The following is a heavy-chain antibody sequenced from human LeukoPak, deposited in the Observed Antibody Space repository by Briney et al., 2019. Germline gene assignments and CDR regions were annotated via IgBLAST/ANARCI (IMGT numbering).Heavy chain of an antibody. CDR1: GGSISSYY. Sequence: PSETLSLTCTVSGGSISSYYWSWIRQPPGKGLEWIGYIYYSGSTNYNPSLKSRVTISVDTSKNQFSLKLSSVTAADTAVYYCAGHVFPYQLLPYYMDVWGKGTTVTVSS. J-gene: IGHJ6*03. CDR3: AGHVFPYQLLPYYMDV. D-gene: IGHD2-2*01. V-gene: IGHV4-59*08. CDR2: IYYSGST.